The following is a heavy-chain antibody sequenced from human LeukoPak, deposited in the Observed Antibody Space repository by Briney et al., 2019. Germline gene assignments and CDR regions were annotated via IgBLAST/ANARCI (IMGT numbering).Heavy chain of an antibody. J-gene: IGHJ4*02. CDR2: MWNDGSNR. CDR3: AKDAQRGFDYSNSLEY. CDR1: QFSFSHFG. Sequence: GKSLTLSCVASQFSFSHFGMHWVRQAPGKGLEWVAVMWNDGSNRYYADSVKGRFTISRDNFQNTLYLQMNSLRADDTAVYYCAKDAQRGFDYSNSLEYWGQGTLVTVSS. V-gene: IGHV3-33*06. D-gene: IGHD4-11*01.